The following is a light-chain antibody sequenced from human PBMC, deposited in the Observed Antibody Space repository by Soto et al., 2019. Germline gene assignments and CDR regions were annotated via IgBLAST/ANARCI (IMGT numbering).Light chain of an antibody. Sequence: QSVMTQPPSVSAAPGQKVTISCSGSSSNIGGNSVSWYQQLPGTAPKPLIYDDNNRPSGIPDRFSGSKSGTSATLGITGFQTGDEDDYYCGSWDSSLSAYVFGTGTKLTVL. CDR2: DDN. J-gene: IGLJ1*01. CDR3: GSWDSSLSAYV. CDR1: SSNIGGNS. V-gene: IGLV1-51*01.